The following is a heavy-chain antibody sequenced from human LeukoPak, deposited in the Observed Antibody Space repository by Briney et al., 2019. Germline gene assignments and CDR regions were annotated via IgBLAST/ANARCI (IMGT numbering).Heavy chain of an antibody. D-gene: IGHD1-14*01. CDR1: GGSISSSTHY. CDR2: IYYSGTA. CDR3: ARDTGGSAIDY. V-gene: IGHV4-39*01. J-gene: IGHJ4*02. Sequence: PSETLSLTCTVSGGSISSSTHYWNWIRQPPGKGPEWIGSIYYSGTAYYSPSLKSRVTISVDTSTNQSSLRLTSVTAADTAVYYCARDTGGSAIDYWGQGTLVTVSS.